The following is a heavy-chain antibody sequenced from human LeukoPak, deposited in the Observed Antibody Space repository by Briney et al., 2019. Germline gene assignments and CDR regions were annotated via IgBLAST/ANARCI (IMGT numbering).Heavy chain of an antibody. D-gene: IGHD2-2*01. J-gene: IGHJ3*02. Sequence: SETLSLTCAVYGGSFSGYYWSWIRQPPGKGLEWIGEIDHSGSTNYNPSLKSRVTISVDTSKNQFSLKLSSVTAADTAVYYCAGQVDVGCSSTSCYGHGAFDIWGQGTLVTVSS. CDR3: AGQVDVGCSSTSCYGHGAFDI. CDR1: GGSFSGYY. CDR2: IDHSGST. V-gene: IGHV4-34*01.